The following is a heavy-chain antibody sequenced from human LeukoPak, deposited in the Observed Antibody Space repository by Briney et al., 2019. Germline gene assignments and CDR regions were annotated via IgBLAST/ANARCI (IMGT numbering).Heavy chain of an antibody. Sequence: GGSLSLSCAASGFAFNDFPMYCVRHAPGKGVDWVALIRRDGSHKYYAHSIKGRFTISRDNSKNTLYLQMSSLRAEDTAVYYCAKSSIMFAAGRLGSIDFWGQGTLVTVSS. D-gene: IGHD6-25*01. CDR3: AKSSIMFAAGRLGSIDF. CDR2: IRRDGSHK. J-gene: IGHJ4*02. V-gene: IGHV3-30*02. CDR1: GFAFNDFP.